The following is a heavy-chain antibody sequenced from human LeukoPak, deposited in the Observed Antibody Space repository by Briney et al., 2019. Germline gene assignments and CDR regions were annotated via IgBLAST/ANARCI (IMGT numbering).Heavy chain of an antibody. Sequence: PSETLSLTCTVSGGSISSYYWSWIRQPPGKGLEWIGYIHYSGSTNYNPSLKSRVTISVDTSKNQFSLKLSSVTAADTAVYYCARQTGAGIDYWGQGTLVTVSS. J-gene: IGHJ4*02. CDR2: IHYSGST. CDR3: ARQTGAGIDY. D-gene: IGHD2-8*02. V-gene: IGHV4-59*08. CDR1: GGSISSYY.